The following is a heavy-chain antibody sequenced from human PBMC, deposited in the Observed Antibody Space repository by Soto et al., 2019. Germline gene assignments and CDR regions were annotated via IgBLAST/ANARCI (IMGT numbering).Heavy chain of an antibody. V-gene: IGHV4-31*03. D-gene: IGHD1-26*01. CDR2: LYYSGST. Sequence: QVQLQESGPGLVKPSQTLSLTCTVSGGSISSGGYYWSWIRQHPGKGLEWIGYLYYSGSTYYNTSLKSRVTISVDTSKNQFSLKLSSVTAADTAVYYCASGTEVSPSWDVWGQGTTVTVSS. CDR1: GGSISSGGYY. J-gene: IGHJ6*02. CDR3: ASGTEVSPSWDV.